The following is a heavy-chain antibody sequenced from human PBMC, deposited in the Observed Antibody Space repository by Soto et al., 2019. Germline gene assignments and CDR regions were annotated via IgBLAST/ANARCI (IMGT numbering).Heavy chain of an antibody. D-gene: IGHD3-3*01. CDR3: AKHGIHSTIFGVAQRQYGLDV. V-gene: IGHV3-30*18. CDR1: GFTFSSYD. J-gene: IGHJ6*02. CDR2: ISYDGSNK. Sequence: QVQLVESGGGVVQPGRSLRLSCAASGFTFSSYDMHWVRQAPGKGLEWVAVISYDGSNKYHADSMKGRFTISRDNSKNTLYLQMNSPRPDDTAVYYCAKHGIHSTIFGVAQRQYGLDVWGQGTTVTVSS.